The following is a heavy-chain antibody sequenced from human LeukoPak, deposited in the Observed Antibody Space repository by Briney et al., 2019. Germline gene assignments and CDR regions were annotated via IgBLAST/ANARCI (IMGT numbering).Heavy chain of an antibody. D-gene: IGHD5-18*01. CDR1: GYTFTNYH. CDR2: INPSGGST. Sequence: ASVKVSCKASGYTFTNYHFHWVRQAPGQGLEWMGIINPSGGSTSYAQQFQGRVTMTRDTSTSTVYMKLSSLRSEDTAVYYCAREIGPIQLHLWGSAFDYWGQGTLVTVSS. J-gene: IGHJ4*02. CDR3: AREIGPIQLHLWGSAFDY. V-gene: IGHV1-46*01.